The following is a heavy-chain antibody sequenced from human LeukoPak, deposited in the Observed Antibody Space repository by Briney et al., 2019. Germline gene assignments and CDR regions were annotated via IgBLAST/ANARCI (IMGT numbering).Heavy chain of an antibody. Sequence: PGGSLRLSCVVSGISFSSHGMDWVRQAPGKGLEWVAVIWYDGSNIWYADSVKGRFTISRDNSKNTLYLQMNSLRAEDTALYYCARARNDYDSNGFSLLDYWGQGTLVTVSS. CDR1: GISFSSHG. D-gene: IGHD3-22*01. CDR3: ARARNDYDSNGFSLLDY. CDR2: IWYDGSNI. J-gene: IGHJ4*02. V-gene: IGHV3-33*01.